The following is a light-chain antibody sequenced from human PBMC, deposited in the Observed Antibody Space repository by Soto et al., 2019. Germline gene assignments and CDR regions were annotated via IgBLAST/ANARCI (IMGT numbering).Light chain of an antibody. V-gene: IGKV3D-15*01. J-gene: IGKJ5*01. CDR3: QQSASCPIT. CDR1: QSVSSS. Sequence: EIVMTQSPATLSVSPGERVTLSCRASQSVSSSLAWYQQKPGQAPRLLIYGASSRATGIPDRFSGSGSGTDFTLTINGLQPEDFATYYCQQSASCPITFGQGTRLEI. CDR2: GAS.